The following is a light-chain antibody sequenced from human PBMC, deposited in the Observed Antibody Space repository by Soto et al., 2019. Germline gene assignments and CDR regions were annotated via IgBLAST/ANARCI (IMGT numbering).Light chain of an antibody. V-gene: IGKV1-5*03. CDR2: KAS. J-gene: IGKJ1*01. CDR3: HHYTSYSKA. Sequence: NESLFTLSGTVIERVTITCRASQTISSWLAWYQQKPGKAPKLLIYKASTLKSGVPSRFSGSGSGTEFTLTISSLQPDDFAPYYCHHYTSYSKAFGQGAKVDI. CDR1: QTISSW.